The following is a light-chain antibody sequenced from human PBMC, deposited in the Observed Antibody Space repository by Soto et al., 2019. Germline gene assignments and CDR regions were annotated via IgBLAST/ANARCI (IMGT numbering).Light chain of an antibody. Sequence: IVFTHSPGTLSLSPGERATLSCRAIQTVSSNFLAWYQEKPGQGPRLLIYGASTRATGIPDRFSGSGSGTDFTLTISRLDPEDFAVYYCRQYGRSLEFAVGGGTKVDI. V-gene: IGKV3-20*01. CDR3: RQYGRSLEFA. CDR1: QTVSSNF. CDR2: GAS. J-gene: IGKJ4*01.